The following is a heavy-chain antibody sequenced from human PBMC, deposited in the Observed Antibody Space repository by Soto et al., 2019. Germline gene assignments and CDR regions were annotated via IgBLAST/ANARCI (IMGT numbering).Heavy chain of an antibody. V-gene: IGHV4-39*01. CDR3: ATFVFPGCRDP. CDR1: DASISPRNYY. J-gene: IGHJ5*02. CDR2: IYYSGTT. Sequence: AEPLSLTRTISDASISPRNYYSGWARQPPGKGLDWIGNIYYSGTTYYNPSLKSRVTISVDTSKNQFSLKLNSVTAADTAVYYCATFVFPGCRDP.